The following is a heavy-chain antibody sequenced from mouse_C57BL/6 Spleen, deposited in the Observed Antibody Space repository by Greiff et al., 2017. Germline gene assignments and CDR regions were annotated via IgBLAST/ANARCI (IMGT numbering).Heavy chain of an antibody. D-gene: IGHD2-5*01. J-gene: IGHJ2*01. V-gene: IGHV1-81*01. CDR2: LSPRSGNT. CDR3: ARCYSNYVDCDY. Sequence: QVQLQQSGAELARPGASVKLSCKASGYTFTSYGISWVKQRTGQGLEWIGALSPRSGNTYYNEQFTGQATLTADQSSSTAYMELRSLTSEDSAGYFCARCYSNYVDCDYWGQGTTLTVSS. CDR1: GYTFTSYG.